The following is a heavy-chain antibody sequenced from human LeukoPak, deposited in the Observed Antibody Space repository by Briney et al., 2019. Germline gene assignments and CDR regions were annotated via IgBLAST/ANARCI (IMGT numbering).Heavy chain of an antibody. D-gene: IGHD2-21*01. CDR2: ISGTGGAT. CDR1: GFSFGNYA. J-gene: IGHJ5*01. CDR3: VKDPRDTYGTNWFVS. Sequence: GGSLRLSCVASGFSFGNYAMSWVRQAPGKGLQWVSQISGTGGATWYAGFARDRFTISRDNSKKTLYLRMSGLRVEDTAMYYCVKDPRDTYGTNWFVSWGQGTLLIVSS. V-gene: IGHV3-23*01.